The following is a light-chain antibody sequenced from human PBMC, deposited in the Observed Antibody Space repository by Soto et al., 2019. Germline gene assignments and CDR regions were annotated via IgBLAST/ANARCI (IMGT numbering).Light chain of an antibody. CDR2: DAS. CDR1: QSVTGSS. CDR3: QQRSSWPPT. J-gene: IGKJ5*01. V-gene: IGKV3-11*01. Sequence: EIVLTQSPATLSLSPGERVTLSCRASQSVTGSSIAWFQQRPGQAPRLLIYDASNRATGVPARFSGSGSGTDFTLTISSLEPEDFAVYYCQQRSSWPPTFGQGTRLEIK.